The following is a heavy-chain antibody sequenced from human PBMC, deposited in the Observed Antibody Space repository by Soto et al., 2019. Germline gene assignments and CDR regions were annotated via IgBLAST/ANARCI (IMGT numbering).Heavy chain of an antibody. CDR3: ARVIRQCIGTSCYAGWFDP. D-gene: IGHD2-2*01. Sequence: QVQLQESGPGLVKPSQTLSLTCTVSGGSISSGDYYWSWIRQPPGKGLECIGYIYYSGGTYYKPSLKSRVTISVDMSKDQSSLKLSSLTPADTAVYYCARVIRQCIGTSCYAGWFDPWGQGTLVTVSS. V-gene: IGHV4-30-4*01. CDR2: IYYSGGT. J-gene: IGHJ5*02. CDR1: GGSISSGDYY.